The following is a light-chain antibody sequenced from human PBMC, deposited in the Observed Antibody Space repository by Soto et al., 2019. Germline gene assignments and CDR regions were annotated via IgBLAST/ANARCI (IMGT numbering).Light chain of an antibody. Sequence: SYELTQPPSVSVAPGQTARITCGGNSIGSRSVHWYQQKPGQAPVLVLYDDSDRPTGIPERFSGFNSGNTAILTISRVEAGDEAGYYWQVWDSSSEYPLFGGGTKLTVL. CDR3: QVWDSSSEYPL. V-gene: IGLV3-21*02. J-gene: IGLJ3*02. CDR1: SIGSRS. CDR2: DDS.